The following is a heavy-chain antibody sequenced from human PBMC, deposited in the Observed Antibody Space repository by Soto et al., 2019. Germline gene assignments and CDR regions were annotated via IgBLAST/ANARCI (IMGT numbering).Heavy chain of an antibody. CDR1: GGTFSSYT. Sequence: SVKVSCKASGGTFSSYTISWVRQAPGQGLEWMGRIIPILGIANYAQKFQGRVTITADKSTSTAYMELSSLRSEDTAVYYCARESVVVVAPTKDAFDIWGQGTMVTVSS. V-gene: IGHV1-69*04. CDR2: IIPILGIA. CDR3: ARESVVVVAPTKDAFDI. D-gene: IGHD2-15*01. J-gene: IGHJ3*02.